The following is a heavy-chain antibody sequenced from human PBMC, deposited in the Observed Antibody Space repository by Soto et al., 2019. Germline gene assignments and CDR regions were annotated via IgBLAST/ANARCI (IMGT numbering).Heavy chain of an antibody. CDR1: GFTFSSYA. CDR2: ISGSGGGT. CDR3: AKDCSGSYGVFDY. V-gene: IGHV3-23*01. Sequence: EVQLLESGGGLVQPGGSLRLSCAASGFTFSSYAMSLVRQAPGKGLEWVSAISGSGGGTYYADSVKGRFTISRDNSKNTLYLQMNSLRAEDTAVYYCAKDCSGSYGVFDYWGQGTLVTVSS. D-gene: IGHD1-26*01. J-gene: IGHJ4*02.